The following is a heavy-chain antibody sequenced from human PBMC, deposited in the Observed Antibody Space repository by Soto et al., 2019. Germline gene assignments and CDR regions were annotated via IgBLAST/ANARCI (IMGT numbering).Heavy chain of an antibody. V-gene: IGHV3-23*01. Sequence: EVQLLESGGGLVQPGGSLRLSCAASGFTFSNYAMSWVRQAPGKGLEWVSAISGSGGSTYYADSVKGRFTISRDNSKNALFVQTNSLRAEDTAVYYRANGLQYYYYWDVCGEGTTV. CDR3: ANGLQYYYYWDV. CDR1: GFTFSNYA. J-gene: IGHJ6*03. CDR2: ISGSGGST. D-gene: IGHD2-15*01.